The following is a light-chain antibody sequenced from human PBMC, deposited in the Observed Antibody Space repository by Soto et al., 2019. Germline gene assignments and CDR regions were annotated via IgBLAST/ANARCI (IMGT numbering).Light chain of an antibody. CDR2: CAS. V-gene: IGKV4-1*01. CDR3: QQYYTSPPT. CDR1: XSVLFSINQKNY. Sequence: DIVLTQSPDSVAVSLCGRAIINXXSGXSVLFSINQKNYLAWYHQKPGQPPKXXIYCASIRESGVPTRFSGSGSGTNFTLTISSLQAEDAAVYYCQQYYTSPPTFGLGTKVDI. J-gene: IGKJ1*01.